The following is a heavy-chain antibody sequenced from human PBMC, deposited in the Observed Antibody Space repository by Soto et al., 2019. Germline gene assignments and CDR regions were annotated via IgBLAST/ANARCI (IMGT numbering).Heavy chain of an antibody. CDR1: GFTFDDYA. J-gene: IGHJ4*02. CDR3: AKDKAAAGTGYFDY. D-gene: IGHD6-13*01. Sequence: EVQLVESGGGLVQPGRSLRLSCAASGFTFDDYAMHWVRQAPGKGLEWVSGISCNSGSIGYADSVKGRFTISRDNAKNSLYLQMNSLRAEDTALYYCAKDKAAAGTGYFDYWGQGTLVTVSS. V-gene: IGHV3-9*01. CDR2: ISCNSGSI.